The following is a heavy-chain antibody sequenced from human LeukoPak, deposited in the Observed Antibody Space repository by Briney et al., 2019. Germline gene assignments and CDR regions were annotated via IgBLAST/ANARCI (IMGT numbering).Heavy chain of an antibody. CDR2: INSDGSST. D-gene: IGHD6-6*01. CDR3: ARGDSSLVPPDYYYYYMDV. CDR1: GFTFSSYW. Sequence: GGSLRLSCAASGFTFSSYWMHWVRQAPGKGLVWVSRINSDGSSTSYADSVKGRFTISRDNAKNTLYLQVNSLRAEDTAVYYCARGDSSLVPPDYYYYYMDVWGKGTTVTVSS. V-gene: IGHV3-74*01. J-gene: IGHJ6*03.